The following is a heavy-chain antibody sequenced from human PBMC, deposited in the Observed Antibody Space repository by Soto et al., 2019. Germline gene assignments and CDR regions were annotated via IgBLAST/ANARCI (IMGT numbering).Heavy chain of an antibody. D-gene: IGHD4-17*01. CDR3: ARAPPLDYGGAIDY. CDR1: GGSFSGYY. V-gene: IGHV4-34*01. CDR2: INHSGST. J-gene: IGHJ4*02. Sequence: SETLSLTCAVYGGSFSGYYWSWIRQPPGKGPEWIGEINHSGSTNYNPSLKSRVTISVDTSKNQFSLKLSSVTAADTAVYYCARAPPLDYGGAIDYWGQGTLVTVSS.